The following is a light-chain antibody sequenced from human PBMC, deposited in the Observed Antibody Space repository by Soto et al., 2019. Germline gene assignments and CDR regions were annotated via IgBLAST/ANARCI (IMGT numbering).Light chain of an antibody. CDR1: QSVRSN. CDR2: GAS. Sequence: EIVMTQSPATLSVSPGESATLSCRASQSVRSNLAWYQQKPGQAPRLLIYGASTRATGIPARFSGSGSGTEFTLTISSLQSEDFAVYYCQQYYSTPLTFGGGTKVEIK. V-gene: IGKV3-15*01. CDR3: QQYYSTPLT. J-gene: IGKJ4*01.